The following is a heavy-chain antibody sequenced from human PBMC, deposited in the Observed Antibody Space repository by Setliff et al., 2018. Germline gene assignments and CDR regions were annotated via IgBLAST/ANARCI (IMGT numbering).Heavy chain of an antibody. D-gene: IGHD6-13*01. CDR3: ARQDSSSWPADY. CDR2: INPSSGRT. Sequence: GASVKVSCKASGYTFTSHYMHWVRQAPGLGLEWMGTINPSSGRTSYAQKFQGRVTMTRDTSTSTVYMDMSSLRSEDTAVYYCARQDSSSWPADYWGQGTLVTVSS. V-gene: IGHV1-46*01. J-gene: IGHJ4*02. CDR1: GYTFTSHY.